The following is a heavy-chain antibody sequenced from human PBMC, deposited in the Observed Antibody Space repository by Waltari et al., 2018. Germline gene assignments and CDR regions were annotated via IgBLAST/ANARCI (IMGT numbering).Heavy chain of an antibody. CDR3: TRDSPSWI. CDR2: INSDGSDT. V-gene: IGHV3-74*01. CDR1: GFAFSSFW. Sequence: EGQLVESGGGLVQPGGSLKLSCAASGFAFSSFWMHWVRQVPGQGLVGGSRINSDGSDTSYADSVRGRFTVSRDNAKNMVYLQMKSLRAEDTAIYYCTRDSPSWIWGQGTMVSVSS. J-gene: IGHJ3*02.